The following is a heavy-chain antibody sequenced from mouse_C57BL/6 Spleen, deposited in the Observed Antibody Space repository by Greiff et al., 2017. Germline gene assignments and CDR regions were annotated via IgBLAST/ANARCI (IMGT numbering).Heavy chain of an antibody. D-gene: IGHD3-2*02. Sequence: QVQLQQSGAELVRPGASVTLSCKASGYTFTDYEMHWVKQTPVHGLEWIGAIDPETGGTAYNQKFTGKAILTADKSYSTADMELRSLTSEDSAVYYCTKDSSGYDYAMDDWGQGTSVTVS. V-gene: IGHV1-15*01. J-gene: IGHJ4*01. CDR2: IDPETGGT. CDR1: GYTFTDYE. CDR3: TKDSSGYDYAMDD.